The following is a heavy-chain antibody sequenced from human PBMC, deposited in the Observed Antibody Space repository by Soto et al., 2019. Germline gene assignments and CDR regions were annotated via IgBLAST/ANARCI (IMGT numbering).Heavy chain of an antibody. CDR3: ARGLYNPSDY. CDR2: IDVGSANA. D-gene: IGHD1-20*01. CDR1: GFTFSCSA. J-gene: IGHJ4*02. Sequence: ASVKVSCKTSGFTFSCSAVHWVRQARGQRLEWIGWIDVGSANAKYSQMLQGRVTITRDISASTAYMELSSLRSEDTAVYYCARGLYNPSDYWGQGTLVTVSS. V-gene: IGHV1-3*01.